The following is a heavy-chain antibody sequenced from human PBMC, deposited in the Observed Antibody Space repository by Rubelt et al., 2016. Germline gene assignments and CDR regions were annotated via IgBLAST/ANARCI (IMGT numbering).Heavy chain of an antibody. D-gene: IGHD6-19*01. J-gene: IGHJ3*02. Sequence: EVQLVESGGGLVQPGGSLRLSCAASGFTFSSYSMNWVRQAPGKGLEWVSYISSSSSTIYYADSVKGRFTISRDNAKNSLYLQRNSVRAGGTAVDYCARDGYSRGWYIEAFDIWGQGTMFTVSS. CDR3: ARDGYSRGWYIEAFDI. CDR2: ISSSSSTI. CDR1: GFTFSSYS. V-gene: IGHV3-48*01.